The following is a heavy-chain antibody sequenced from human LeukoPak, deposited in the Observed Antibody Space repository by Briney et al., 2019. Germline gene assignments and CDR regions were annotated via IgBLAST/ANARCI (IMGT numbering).Heavy chain of an antibody. J-gene: IGHJ4*02. D-gene: IGHD3-22*01. V-gene: IGHV3-66*01. CDR2: IYSGGST. Sequence: PGGSLRLSCAASGFTVGSNTMSWVRQAPGKGLEWVSIIYSGGSTSYADSVKGRFTISRDNSKNTLYLQMNSLRTEDTAVYYCARGGSYFDISGYYFYWGQGTPVTVSS. CDR1: GFTVGSNT. CDR3: ARGGSYFDISGYYFY.